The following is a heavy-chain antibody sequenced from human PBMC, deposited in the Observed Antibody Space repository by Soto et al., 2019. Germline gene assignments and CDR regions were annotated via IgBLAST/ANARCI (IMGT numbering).Heavy chain of an antibody. CDR1: GFTFSSYG. CDR2: ISYDGSNK. V-gene: IGHV3-30*18. D-gene: IGHD6-13*01. CDR3: AKDRSSWSYFDY. J-gene: IGHJ4*02. Sequence: GGSLRLSCAASGFTFSSYGMHWVRQAPGKGLEWVAVISYDGSNKYYADSVKGRFTISRDNSKNTLYLQMNSLRAEDTAVYYCAKDRSSWSYFDYWGQGTLVTVS.